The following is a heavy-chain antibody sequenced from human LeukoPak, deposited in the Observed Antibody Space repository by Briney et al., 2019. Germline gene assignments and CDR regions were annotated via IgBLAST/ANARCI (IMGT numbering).Heavy chain of an antibody. CDR2: INSDGSEG. CDR3: TRSSYSSSSSV. Sequence: GGSLRLSCAVSGYTFSGFWMSWSRQAPGKGLEWVASINSDGSEGYYADVVKGRLTISRDNAKNSLYLQINSLRAEDTAVYYCTRSSYSSSSSVWGQGTMVTVSS. J-gene: IGHJ3*01. D-gene: IGHD6-6*01. CDR1: GYTFSGFW. V-gene: IGHV3-7*03.